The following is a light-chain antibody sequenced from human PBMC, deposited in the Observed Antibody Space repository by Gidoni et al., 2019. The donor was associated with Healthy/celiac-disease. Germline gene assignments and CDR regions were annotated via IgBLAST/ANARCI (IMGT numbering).Light chain of an antibody. CDR2: WAS. V-gene: IGKV4-1*01. CDR1: QSVLYSSNNKNY. J-gene: IGKJ4*01. CDR3: QQYYSTPLT. Sequence: DIVMTQSPDSPAVPLGERATINCNSSQSVLYSSNNKNYLAWYQQKPGQPPKLLIYWASTRESGVPDRFSGSGSGTDFTLTISSLQAEDVAVYYCQQYYSTPLTFGGXTKVEIK.